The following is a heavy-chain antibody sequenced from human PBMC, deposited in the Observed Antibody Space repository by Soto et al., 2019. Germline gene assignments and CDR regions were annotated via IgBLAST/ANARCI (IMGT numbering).Heavy chain of an antibody. CDR3: ARSDTAMEIFDY. CDR1: GYSFTSYW. J-gene: IGHJ4*02. V-gene: IGHV5-10-1*04. Sequence: GESLKISGKGSGYSFTSYWISGVRHMPGKGLEWMGRIDPSDSYTNYSPSFQGQVTISADKSISTAYLQWSSLKASDTAMYYCARSDTAMEIFDYWGQGTLVTVSS. D-gene: IGHD5-18*01. CDR2: IDPSDSYT.